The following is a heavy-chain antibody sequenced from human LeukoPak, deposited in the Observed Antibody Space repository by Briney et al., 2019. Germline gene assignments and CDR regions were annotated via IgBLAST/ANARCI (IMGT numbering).Heavy chain of an antibody. J-gene: IGHJ4*02. D-gene: IGHD3-22*01. CDR2: IYYTGTT. CDR3: AREIGDYYDSSGYRTYYFDY. V-gene: IGHV4-59*12. CDR1: GGSISSDY. Sequence: PSETLSLTCTVSGGSISSDYWSWVRQPPGKGLEWIGYIYYTGTTNYNPSLKSRVTMSVDTSKNQISLKLSSVTAADTAVYYCAREIGDYYDSSGYRTYYFDYWGQGTLVTVSS.